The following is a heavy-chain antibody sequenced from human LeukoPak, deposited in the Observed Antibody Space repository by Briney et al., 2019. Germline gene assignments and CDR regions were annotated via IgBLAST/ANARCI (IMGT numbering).Heavy chain of an antibody. Sequence: GGSLRLSCATSGFTFKDYGMHWVRQAPGKGLEWVSLISGDGGTTFYADSVKGRFTISRDNNKNSLYLRMNSLRTEDTAFYYCAKDIGERGYKDFWGQGTLVTVSS. J-gene: IGHJ4*02. V-gene: IGHV3-43*02. D-gene: IGHD5-18*01. CDR3: AKDIGERGYKDF. CDR2: ISGDGGTT. CDR1: GFTFKDYG.